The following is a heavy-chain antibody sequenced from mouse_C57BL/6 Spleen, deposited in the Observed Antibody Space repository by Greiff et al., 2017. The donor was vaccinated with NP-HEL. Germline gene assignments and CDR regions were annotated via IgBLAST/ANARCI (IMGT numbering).Heavy chain of an antibody. CDR1: GFTFSDYG. CDR2: ISSGSSTI. V-gene: IGHV5-17*01. Sequence: EVMLVESGGGLVKPGGSLKLSCAASGFTFSDYGMHWVRQAPEKGLEWVAYISSGSSTIYYADTVKGRFTISRDNAKNTLFLQMTSLRSEDTAMYYCARRSTMITSWDFDYWGQGTTLTVSS. CDR3: ARRSTMITSWDFDY. D-gene: IGHD2-4*01. J-gene: IGHJ2*01.